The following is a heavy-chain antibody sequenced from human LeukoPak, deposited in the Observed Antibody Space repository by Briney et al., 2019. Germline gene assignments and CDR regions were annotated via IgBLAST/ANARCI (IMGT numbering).Heavy chain of an antibody. J-gene: IGHJ3*02. Sequence: SVKVSCKASGGTFSSYAISWVRQAPGQGLEWMGGIIPIFGTANYAQEFQGRVTITADESTSTAYMELSSLRSEDTAVYYCARDPGIAVAPGAFDIWGQGTMVTVSS. CDR3: ARDPGIAVAPGAFDI. V-gene: IGHV1-69*01. CDR1: GGTFSSYA. CDR2: IIPIFGTA. D-gene: IGHD6-19*01.